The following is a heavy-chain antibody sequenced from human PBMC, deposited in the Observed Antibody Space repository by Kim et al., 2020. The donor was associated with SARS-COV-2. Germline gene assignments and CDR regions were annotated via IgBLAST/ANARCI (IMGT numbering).Heavy chain of an antibody. CDR3: ASDAYCSSTSCRGGYYYYYMDV. CDR2: INTNTGNP. D-gene: IGHD2-2*01. CDR1: GYTFTSYA. V-gene: IGHV7-4-1*02. Sequence: ASVKVSCKSSGYTFTSYAMNWVRQAPGQGLEWMGWINTNTGNPTYAQGFTGRFVFSLDSSVSTAYLQISSLKAEDTALYYCASDAYCSSTSCRGGYYYYYMDVWGKGTTVTVSS. J-gene: IGHJ6*03.